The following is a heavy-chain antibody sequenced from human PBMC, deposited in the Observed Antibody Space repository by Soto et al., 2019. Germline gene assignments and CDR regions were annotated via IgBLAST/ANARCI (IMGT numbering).Heavy chain of an antibody. CDR3: ARGRENYDSSGYNYYYYGMDV. V-gene: IGHV4-34*01. Sequence: SETLSLTCAVYGGSFSGYYWSWIRQPPGKGLEWIGEINHSGSTNYNPSLKSRVTISVDTSKNQFSLKLSSVTAADTAVYYCARGRENYDSSGYNYYYYGMDVWGQGTTVTVSS. D-gene: IGHD3-22*01. CDR1: GGSFSGYY. CDR2: INHSGST. J-gene: IGHJ6*02.